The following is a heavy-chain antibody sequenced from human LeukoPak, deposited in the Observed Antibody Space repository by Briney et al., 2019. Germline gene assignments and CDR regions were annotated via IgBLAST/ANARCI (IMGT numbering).Heavy chain of an antibody. CDR1: GFTFSDYA. Sequence: GGSLRLSCVVSGFTFSDYAMSWVRQAPGKGLEWVSAISGGGTPTFYADSVKGRFITSRDNSKNTLYLQMNSLRVEDTAVYYCAKDRSPGIVVVIRDYFDYWGQGTLVTVSS. D-gene: IGHD3-22*01. CDR2: ISGGGTPT. CDR3: AKDRSPGIVVVIRDYFDY. J-gene: IGHJ4*02. V-gene: IGHV3-23*01.